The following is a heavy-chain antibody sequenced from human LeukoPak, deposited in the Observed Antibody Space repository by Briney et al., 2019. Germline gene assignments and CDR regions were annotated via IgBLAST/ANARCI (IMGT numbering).Heavy chain of an antibody. D-gene: IGHD1-26*01. J-gene: IGHJ4*02. V-gene: IGHV3-64D*09. CDR3: VKKSLSGSYYEDY. CDR1: GFTFSSYA. Sequence: GGSLRLSCSASGFTFSSYAMHWVRQAPGKGLEYVSAISSNGGSTYYADSVKGRFAISRDNSKNTLYLQMSSLRAEDTAVYYCVKKSLSGSYYEDYWGQGTLVTVSS. CDR2: ISSNGGST.